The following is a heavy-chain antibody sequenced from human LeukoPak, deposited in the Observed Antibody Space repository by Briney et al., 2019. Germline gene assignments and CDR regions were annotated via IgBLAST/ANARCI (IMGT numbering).Heavy chain of an antibody. CDR1: GFTFSSYG. J-gene: IGHJ6*02. Sequence: GGSLRLSCAASGFTFSSYGIHWVRQAPGKGLEWVAVISYDGNNKYSAEPVKGRFTISRDNSKNTLYLQMNSLRAEDTAVYYCAKSLLGATANYYYYYGMDVWGQGTTVTVSS. CDR2: ISYDGNNK. D-gene: IGHD1-26*01. CDR3: AKSLLGATANYYYYYGMDV. V-gene: IGHV3-30*18.